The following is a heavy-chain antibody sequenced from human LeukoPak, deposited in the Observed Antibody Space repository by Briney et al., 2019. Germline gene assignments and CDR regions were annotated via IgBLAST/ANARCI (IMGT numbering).Heavy chain of an antibody. CDR3: ARKRTGEQGYYFDY. CDR1: GGSISSGGYY. J-gene: IGHJ4*02. Sequence: SQTLSLTCTVSGGSISSGGYYWSWIRPHPGKVLEWFGYIYYSGSTYYNPSLKSRVTISVDTSKNQFSLKLSSVTAADTAVYYCARKRTGEQGYYFDYWGQGTLVTVSS. D-gene: IGHD1-1*01. V-gene: IGHV4-31*03. CDR2: IYYSGST.